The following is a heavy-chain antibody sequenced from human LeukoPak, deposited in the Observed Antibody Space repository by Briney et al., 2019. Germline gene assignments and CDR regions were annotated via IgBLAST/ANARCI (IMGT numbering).Heavy chain of an antibody. J-gene: IGHJ4*02. V-gene: IGHV3-23*01. CDR3: AKTSGLFFDY. CDR2: ISGSGGST. CDR1: GFTFSNYG. Sequence: GGSLRLSCAASGFTFSNYGMNWVRQAPGKGLEWVSAISGSGGSTYYADSVKGRFTISRDNSKNTLYLQMNNLRAEDTAVYYCAKTSGLFFDYWGQGTLVTVSS. D-gene: IGHD2/OR15-2a*01.